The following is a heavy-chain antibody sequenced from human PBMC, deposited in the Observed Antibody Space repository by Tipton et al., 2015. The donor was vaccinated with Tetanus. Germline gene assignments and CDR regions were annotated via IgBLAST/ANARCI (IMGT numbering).Heavy chain of an antibody. D-gene: IGHD6-19*01. V-gene: IGHV3-15*07. Sequence: SLRLSCAGSGFSFTSAWMNWVRQAPGKGLEWVGRVKSKAYGGTTDYAAPVTGRFIISRDDSENMVYLQMNSLKTEDTALYYCTTAGVLGSNGWPSFFDFWGQGTLVAVSS. J-gene: IGHJ4*02. CDR1: GFSFTSAW. CDR3: TTAGVLGSNGWPSFFDF. CDR2: VKSKAYGGTT.